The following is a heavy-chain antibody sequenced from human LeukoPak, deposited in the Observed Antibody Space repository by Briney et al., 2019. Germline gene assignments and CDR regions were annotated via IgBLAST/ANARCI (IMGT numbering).Heavy chain of an antibody. D-gene: IGHD2-15*01. V-gene: IGHV4-34*01. CDR2: INHSGST. CDR1: GGSFSGYY. Sequence: TSETLSLTCAVYGGSFSGYYWSWIRQPPGKGLEWIGEINHSGSTNYNPSLESRVTISVDTSKNQFSLKLSSVTAADTAVYYCARRGRQYCSGGHCCRTSAFDIWGQGTMVTVSS. J-gene: IGHJ3*02. CDR3: ARRGRQYCSGGHCCRTSAFDI.